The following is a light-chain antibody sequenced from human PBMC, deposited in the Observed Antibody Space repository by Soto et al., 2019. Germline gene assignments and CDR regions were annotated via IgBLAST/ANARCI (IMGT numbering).Light chain of an antibody. Sequence: DIPMTQSPSTLSASVGDRVSISCRASQSVSSWLAWYQHKPGKAPKLLIYDASNLESGVPFRFSGSGSGTEFFLTIDSLQPEDFATYYCQQYNGYPWTFGQGTKVEIK. CDR2: DAS. CDR1: QSVSSW. CDR3: QQYNGYPWT. V-gene: IGKV1-5*01. J-gene: IGKJ1*01.